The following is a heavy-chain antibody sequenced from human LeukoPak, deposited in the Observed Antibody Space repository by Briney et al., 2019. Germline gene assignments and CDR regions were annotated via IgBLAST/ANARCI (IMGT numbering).Heavy chain of an antibody. CDR1: GFTFSSYA. V-gene: IGHV3-15*01. CDR3: TTVGYDYVWGSYRYNAFDY. J-gene: IGHJ4*02. CDR2: IKSKTDGGTT. D-gene: IGHD3-16*02. Sequence: PGGSLRLSCAASGFTFSSYAMSWVRQAPGKGLEWVGRIKSKTDGGTTDYAAPVKGRFTISRDDSKNTLYLQMNSLKTEDTAVYYCTTVGYDYVWGSYRYNAFDYWGQGTLVTVSS.